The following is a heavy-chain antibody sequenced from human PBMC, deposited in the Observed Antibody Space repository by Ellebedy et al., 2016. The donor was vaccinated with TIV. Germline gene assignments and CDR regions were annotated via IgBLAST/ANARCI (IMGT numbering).Heavy chain of an antibody. CDR1: GGSISSYY. CDR3: ARGPDYAKSGY. J-gene: IGHJ4*02. Sequence: SETLSLTCTVSGGSISSYYWSWIRQPPGKGLEWIGSIYYSGSTYYNPSLKSRVTISVDTSKNQFSLKLSSVTAADTAVYYCARGPDYAKSGYWGQGTQVTVSS. D-gene: IGHD4-17*01. V-gene: IGHV4-39*07. CDR2: IYYSGST.